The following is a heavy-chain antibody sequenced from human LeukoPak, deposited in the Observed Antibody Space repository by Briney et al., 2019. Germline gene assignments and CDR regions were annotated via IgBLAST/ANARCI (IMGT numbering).Heavy chain of an antibody. CDR3: ARAAYSSGPSPRNWFDP. J-gene: IGHJ5*02. CDR2: INSSGGST. D-gene: IGHD3-22*01. V-gene: IGHV1-46*01. Sequence: GASVKVSCKASGYSFTNYYMHWVRQAPGQGLEWMGIINSSGGSTTCAQKFQGRVTMTRDMSTSTIYMELSSLRSEDTAVYYCARAAYSSGPSPRNWFDPWGQGTLVTVSS. CDR1: GYSFTNYY.